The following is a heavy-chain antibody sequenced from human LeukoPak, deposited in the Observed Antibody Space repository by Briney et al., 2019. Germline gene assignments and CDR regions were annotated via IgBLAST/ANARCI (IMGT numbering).Heavy chain of an antibody. J-gene: IGHJ4*02. D-gene: IGHD4-17*01. CDR3: ARNYGDSLDY. CDR1: GGSFSGYY. Sequence: SETLSLTCAVYGGSFSGYYWSWIRQPPGKGLEWIGEINHSGSNNYNPSLKSRVTISVDTSKNQFSLKLSSVTAADTAVYYCARNYGDSLDYWGQGTLVTVSS. CDR2: INHSGSN. V-gene: IGHV4-34*01.